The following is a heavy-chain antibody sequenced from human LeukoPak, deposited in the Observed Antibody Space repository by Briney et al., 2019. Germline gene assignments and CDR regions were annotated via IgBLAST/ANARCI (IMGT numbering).Heavy chain of an antibody. CDR1: GYTFTSYD. J-gene: IGHJ6*02. CDR2: INPNSGGT. Sequence: GASVKVSCKASGYTFTSYDINWVRQTPGQGLEWMGRINPNSGGTNYSQKFQGRVIMTRDTSITTAYMDLSRLTSDDTAVYYCARADAMDVWGQGTTVTVSS. CDR3: ARADAMDV. V-gene: IGHV1-2*06.